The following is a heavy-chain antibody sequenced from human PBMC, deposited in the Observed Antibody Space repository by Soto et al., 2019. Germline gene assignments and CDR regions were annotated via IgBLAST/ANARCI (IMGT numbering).Heavy chain of an antibody. Sequence: PGESLKISCKGSGYSFTSYWISWVRQMPGKGLEWMGRIDPSDSYTRYSPTFQGQVTISADKSISTAYLQWSSLKASDSAMYYCARGRFHYYGMDVWGQGTTVTVSS. V-gene: IGHV5-10-1*04. D-gene: IGHD3-10*01. CDR3: ARGRFHYYGMDV. CDR1: GYSFTSYW. CDR2: IDPSDSYT. J-gene: IGHJ6*02.